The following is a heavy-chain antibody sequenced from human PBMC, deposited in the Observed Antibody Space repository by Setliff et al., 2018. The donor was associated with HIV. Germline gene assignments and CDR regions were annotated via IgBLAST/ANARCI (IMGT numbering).Heavy chain of an antibody. CDR3: TRSHSTRDAFDI. J-gene: IGHJ3*02. V-gene: IGHV3-7*01. CDR2: IKQGGNDK. CDR1: QFAFKSYW. Sequence: PGGSLRLSCTASQFAFKSYWMTWVRQAPGKGLEWVATIKQGGNDKYYADSVKGRFTISRDHATSALYLQMDSLRAEDTALYYCTRSHSTRDAFDIWGQGTMVTVSS. D-gene: IGHD2-2*01.